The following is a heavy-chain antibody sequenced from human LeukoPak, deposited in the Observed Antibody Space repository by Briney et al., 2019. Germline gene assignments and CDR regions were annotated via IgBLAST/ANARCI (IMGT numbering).Heavy chain of an antibody. CDR3: ARDGYSGSGSYSHHFDY. CDR1: GFTFSSYA. J-gene: IGHJ4*02. CDR2: ISYDGSNK. Sequence: GRSLRLSCAASGFTFSSYAMHWVRQAPGKGLEWVAVISYDGSNKYYADSVKGRFTISRDNSKNTLYLQMNSLRAEDTVVYYCARDGYSGSGSYSHHFDYWGQGTLVTVSS. D-gene: IGHD3-10*01. V-gene: IGHV3-30*04.